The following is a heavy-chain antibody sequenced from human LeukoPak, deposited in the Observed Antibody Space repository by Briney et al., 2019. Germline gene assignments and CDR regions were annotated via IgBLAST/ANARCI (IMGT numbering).Heavy chain of an antibody. J-gene: IGHJ6*03. CDR1: GGTLSNST. D-gene: IGHD3-16*01. CDR2: IIPILGIA. CDR3: ARVGWGSRRPYYYYMDV. V-gene: IGHV1-69*02. Sequence: GSSVKVSCKASGGTLSNSTISWVRLAPGQGLEWMGRIIPILGIANYAQKFQGRVTITADKSTSTAYMELSSLRSEDTAVYYCARVGWGSRRPYYYYMDVWGKGTTVTVSS.